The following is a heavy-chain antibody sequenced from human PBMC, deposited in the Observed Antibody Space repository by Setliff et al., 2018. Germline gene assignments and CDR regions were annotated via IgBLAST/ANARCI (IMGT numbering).Heavy chain of an antibody. CDR2: IYWDDVK. V-gene: IGHV2-5*02. D-gene: IGHD3-10*01. CDR1: GFSLRSSGMA. CDR3: AHRGGYGADSLYYFDV. Sequence: SGPTLVNPTQTLTLTCSFSGFSLRSSGMAVVWIRQPPGKALEWLALIYWDDVKRYSPFLKNRLTITQDTSKNQVVLTLTNMDPVDTATYYCAHRGGYGADSLYYFDVWGQGTLVTVSS. J-gene: IGHJ4*02.